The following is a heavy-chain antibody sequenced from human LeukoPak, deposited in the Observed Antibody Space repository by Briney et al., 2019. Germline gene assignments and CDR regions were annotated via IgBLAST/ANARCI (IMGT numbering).Heavy chain of an antibody. D-gene: IGHD6-19*01. Sequence: GRSLRLSCAASGFTFDDYAMHWVRQAPGKGLEWVSGISWNSGSIGYADSVKGRFTISRDNAKNSLYLRMNSLRAEDTALYYCAKDGGSGWYYFDYWGQGTLVTVSS. CDR1: GFTFDDYA. V-gene: IGHV3-9*01. CDR3: AKDGGSGWYYFDY. J-gene: IGHJ4*02. CDR2: ISWNSGSI.